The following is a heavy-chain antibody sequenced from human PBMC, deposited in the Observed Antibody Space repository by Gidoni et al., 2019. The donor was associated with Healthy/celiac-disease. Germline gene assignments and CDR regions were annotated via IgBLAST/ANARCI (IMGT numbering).Heavy chain of an antibody. Sequence: QMQLVQSGPEVKKPGTSVKVSCKASGFTFTSSAMQWVRQARGQRLEWIGWIVVGSGNTNYAQKFQERVTITRDMSTSTAYMELSSLRSEDTAVYYCAADRGTVSPGDYYYGMDVWGQGTTVTVSS. V-gene: IGHV1-58*02. CDR3: AADRGTVSPGDYYYGMDV. CDR1: GFTFTSSA. CDR2: IVVGSGNT. J-gene: IGHJ6*02. D-gene: IGHD4-4*01.